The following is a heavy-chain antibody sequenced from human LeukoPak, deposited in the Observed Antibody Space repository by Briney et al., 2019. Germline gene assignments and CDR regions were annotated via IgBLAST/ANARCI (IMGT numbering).Heavy chain of an antibody. CDR1: GFTFSSYS. Sequence: GGSLRLSCAASGFTFSSYSMNWVRQAPGKGLEWVSSISSGSSYIYYADSVKGRFTISRDNAKNSLYLQMNSLRAEDTAVYYCARAREPLRYFDWLPSTHFDYWGQGTLVTVSS. CDR3: ARAREPLRYFDWLPSTHFDY. CDR2: ISSGSSYI. D-gene: IGHD3-9*01. J-gene: IGHJ4*02. V-gene: IGHV3-21*01.